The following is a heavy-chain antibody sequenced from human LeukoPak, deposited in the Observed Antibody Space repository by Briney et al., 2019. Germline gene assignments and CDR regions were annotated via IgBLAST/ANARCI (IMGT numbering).Heavy chain of an antibody. D-gene: IGHD3-22*01. CDR2: ISGSGGST. V-gene: IGHV3-23*01. Sequence: GGSLRLSCAASGFPLSSYSINWVRQAPGKGLERVSAISGSGGSTYYADSVKGRFTISRDNSKNTLYLQMNSLRAEDTAVYYCAKDPPYYYDSSGYPVFDYWGQGTLVTVSS. CDR1: GFPLSSYS. CDR3: AKDPPYYYDSSGYPVFDY. J-gene: IGHJ4*02.